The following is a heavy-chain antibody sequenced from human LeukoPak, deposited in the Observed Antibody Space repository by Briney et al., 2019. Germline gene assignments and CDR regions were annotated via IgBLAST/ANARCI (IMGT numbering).Heavy chain of an antibody. CDR2: IHPDGSIT. J-gene: IGHJ5*02. V-gene: IGHV3-74*03. D-gene: IGHD5-12*01. CDR1: GFTISNYW. CDR3: APQQTYSPYNWFDP. Sequence: GGSLRLSCVGSGFTISNYWMHWVRQAPGTGLVWVSRIHPDGSITTYAGSVKGRFTIFRDNAKNTLYLQMNSLRAEDTAVYYCAPQQTYSPYNWFDPWGQGTLVTVSS.